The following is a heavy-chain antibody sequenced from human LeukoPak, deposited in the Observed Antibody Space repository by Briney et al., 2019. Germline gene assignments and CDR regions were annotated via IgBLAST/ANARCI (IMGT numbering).Heavy chain of an antibody. CDR2: ISSSSSYI. Sequence: PGGSLRLSCAASGFTFSSYSMNWVRQAPGKGLEWVSSISSSSSYIYYADSVKGRFTISRDNAKNSLYLQMNSLRAEDTAVYYCARDQGEDDSSGYYRLLWGQGTLVTVSS. V-gene: IGHV3-21*01. J-gene: IGHJ4*02. D-gene: IGHD3-22*01. CDR3: ARDQGEDDSSGYYRLL. CDR1: GFTFSSYS.